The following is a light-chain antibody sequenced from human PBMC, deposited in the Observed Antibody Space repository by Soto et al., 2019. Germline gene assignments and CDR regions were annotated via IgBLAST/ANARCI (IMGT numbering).Light chain of an antibody. V-gene: IGLV2-23*01. CDR3: CSYAGSSYV. CDR2: EGS. Sequence: QSVLTQPASVSGSPGQSITISCTGTSSDVGSYNLVSWYQQHPSKAPKLMIYEGSKRPSGVSNRFSGSKSGNTASLTISGLQAEDEADYYCCSYAGSSYVFGTGTKLTVL. CDR1: SSDVGSYNL. J-gene: IGLJ1*01.